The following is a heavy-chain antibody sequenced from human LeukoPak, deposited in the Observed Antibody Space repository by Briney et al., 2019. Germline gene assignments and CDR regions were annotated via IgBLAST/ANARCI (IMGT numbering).Heavy chain of an antibody. Sequence: ASVKVSCKASGYTFTSYYMHWVRQAPGQGLEWMGWINPYSGATHYAQTFQGRVTMTRDTSISTAYMELSRLRSDDTAVYYCAREGRLGTGGWYYFDDWGQGTLVTVSS. V-gene: IGHV1-2*02. CDR3: AREGRLGTGGWYYFDD. CDR1: GYTFTSYY. CDR2: INPYSGAT. D-gene: IGHD2-8*02. J-gene: IGHJ4*02.